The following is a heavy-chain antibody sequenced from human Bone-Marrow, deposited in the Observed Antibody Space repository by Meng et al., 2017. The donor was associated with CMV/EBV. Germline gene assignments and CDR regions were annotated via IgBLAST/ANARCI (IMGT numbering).Heavy chain of an antibody. D-gene: IGHD1/OR15-1a*01. V-gene: IGHV1-2*02. J-gene: IGHJ3*02. CDR1: GYTFTGYY. CDR3: ARAKRELDQRIMFAFDI. CDR2: INPNSGGT. Sequence: ASVKVSCKASGYTFTGYYMHWVRQAPGQGLEWMGWINPNSGGTNYAQKFQGRVTMTRDTSISTAYMELSRLRSYDTAVYYCARAKRELDQRIMFAFDIWGQGTMITVSS.